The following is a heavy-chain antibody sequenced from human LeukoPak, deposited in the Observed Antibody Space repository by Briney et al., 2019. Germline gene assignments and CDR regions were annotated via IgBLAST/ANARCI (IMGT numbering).Heavy chain of an antibody. CDR2: ISEDGSNK. CDR1: GFTFSSYG. J-gene: IGHJ5*02. V-gene: IGHV3-30*03. D-gene: IGHD4-17*01. CDR3: SRGGYGDYNNWFDP. Sequence: PGRSLRLSCAASGFTFSSYGMHCVRQAPGRGLEWVAAISEDGSNKNYADSVKGRFTISRDNSNNMLYLQLNSLRAEDTAVYYCSRGGYGDYNNWFDPWGQGTLVIVSS.